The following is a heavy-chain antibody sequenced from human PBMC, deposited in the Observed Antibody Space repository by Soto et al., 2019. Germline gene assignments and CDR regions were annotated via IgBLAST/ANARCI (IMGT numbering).Heavy chain of an antibody. CDR2: IYYSGST. CDR3: ACITIFGVVNAFDI. V-gene: IGHV4-31*03. J-gene: IGHJ3*02. CDR1: GGSISSGGYY. D-gene: IGHD3-3*01. Sequence: SETLSLTCTVSGGSISSGGYYWSWIRQHPGKGLEWIGYIYYSGSTYYNPSLKSRVTISVDTSKNQFSLKLSSVTAADTAVYYCACITIFGVVNAFDIWGQGTMVT.